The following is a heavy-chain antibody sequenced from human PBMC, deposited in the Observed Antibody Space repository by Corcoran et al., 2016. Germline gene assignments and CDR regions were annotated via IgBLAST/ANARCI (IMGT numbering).Heavy chain of an antibody. CDR1: GDSVSSNSAA. CDR2: TYYRSKWYN. CDR3: ARGVGSSGWYYCYYGMDV. V-gene: IGHV6-1*01. D-gene: IGHD6-19*01. Sequence: QVQLQQSGPGLVKPSQTLSLTCAISGDSVSSNSAAWNWIRQSPSRGLEWLGRTYYRSKWYNDYAVSVKSRITINPDTSKNQFSLQLNSVTPEDTAVYYCARGVGSSGWYYCYYGMDVWGQGTTVTVSS. J-gene: IGHJ6*02.